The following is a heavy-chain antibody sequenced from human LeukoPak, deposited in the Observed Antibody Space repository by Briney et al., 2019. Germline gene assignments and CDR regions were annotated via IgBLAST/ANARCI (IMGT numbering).Heavy chain of an antibody. CDR2: IYTSGST. J-gene: IGHJ3*02. D-gene: IGHD3-10*01. CDR3: ARGRDYYGSDPAAFDI. CDR1: GGSISSGSYY. V-gene: IGHV4-61*02. Sequence: PSETLSLTCTVSGGSISSGSYYWSWIRQPAGKGLEWIGRIYTSGSTNYNPSLKSRVTISVDTSKNQFSLKLSSVTAADTAVYYCARGRDYYGSDPAAFDIWGQGTMVTVSS.